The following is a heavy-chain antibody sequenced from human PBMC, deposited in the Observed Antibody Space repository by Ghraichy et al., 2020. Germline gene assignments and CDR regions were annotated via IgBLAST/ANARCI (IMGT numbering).Heavy chain of an antibody. D-gene: IGHD2-2*01. J-gene: IGHJ6*02. CDR1: GYTFTSYG. CDR3: ARGLVGYCSSTSCQDYYYYGMDV. CDR2: ISAYNGNT. V-gene: IGHV1-18*04. Sequence: ASVKVSCKASGYTFTSYGISWVRQAPGQGLEWMGWISAYNGNTNYAQKLQGRVTMTTDTSTSTAYMELRSLRSDDTAVYYCARGLVGYCSSTSCQDYYYYGMDVWGQGTTVTVSS.